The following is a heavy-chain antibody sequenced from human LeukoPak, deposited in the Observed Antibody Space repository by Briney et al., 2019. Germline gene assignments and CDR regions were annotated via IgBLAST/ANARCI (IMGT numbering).Heavy chain of an antibody. CDR3: AKDGATVWGEGDY. V-gene: IGHV3-23*01. CDR1: GFTFSSYA. D-gene: IGHD3-16*01. Sequence: GGSLRLSCAVSGFTFSSYAMSWVRQAPGKGLEWDSAISGTGGTTYYADSVKGRFTISRDNSKNTLYLQMNSLRAEDTAVYYCAKDGATVWGEGDYLGQGTLVAVSS. CDR2: ISGTGGTT. J-gene: IGHJ4*02.